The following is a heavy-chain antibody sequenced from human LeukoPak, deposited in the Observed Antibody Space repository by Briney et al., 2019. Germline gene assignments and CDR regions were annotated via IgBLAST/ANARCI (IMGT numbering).Heavy chain of an antibody. J-gene: IGHJ4*02. Sequence: GGSLRLSCAASGFTFNNYTMSWLRQAPGKGLEWVSTISINGDRTYYADSVKGRFTISRDNSNNTLYLEMNSLGAEDTATYYCAKKGTVVTPGLYFDYWGQGILVTVSS. CDR3: AKKGTVVTPGLYFDY. D-gene: IGHD4-23*01. CDR1: GFTFNNYT. CDR2: ISINGDRT. V-gene: IGHV3-23*01.